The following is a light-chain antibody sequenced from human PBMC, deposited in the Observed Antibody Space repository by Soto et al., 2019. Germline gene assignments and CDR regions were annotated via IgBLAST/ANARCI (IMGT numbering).Light chain of an antibody. CDR2: DTS. CDR3: QQRTDWPT. CDR1: QSISHF. J-gene: IGKJ4*01. Sequence: EIVLTQSPATLSLSPGESATLSCRASQSISHFLAWYQQKPGQAPRLLIYDTSSRATGIPGRFSGSGSGTDFTLTIDSLETDDFAVYYCQQRTDWPTFGGGTRVEL. V-gene: IGKV3-11*01.